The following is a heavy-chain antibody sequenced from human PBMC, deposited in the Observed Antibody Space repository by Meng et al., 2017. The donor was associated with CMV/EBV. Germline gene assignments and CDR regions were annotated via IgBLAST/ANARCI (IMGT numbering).Heavy chain of an antibody. CDR2: ISAYNGNT. Sequence: ASVKVSCKASGYTFTSYGISWVRQAPGQELEWMGWISAYNGNTNYAQKLQGGVTMTTDTSTSTAYMELRSLRSDDTAVYYCARLPHSSSGYYYYGMDVWGQGTTVTVSS. CDR3: ARLPHSSSGYYYYGMDV. V-gene: IGHV1-18*01. J-gene: IGHJ6*02. D-gene: IGHD6-13*01. CDR1: GYTFTSYG.